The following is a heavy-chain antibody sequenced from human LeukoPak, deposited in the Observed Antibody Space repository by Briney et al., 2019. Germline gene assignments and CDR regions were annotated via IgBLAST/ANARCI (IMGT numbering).Heavy chain of an antibody. J-gene: IGHJ3*02. CDR3: ARDLSGGDAFDI. CDR1: GFTFSRHW. D-gene: IGHD1-26*01. CDR2: TKQDGSEK. Sequence: GGSLRLSCAASGFTFSRHWMSWVRQAPGKGLEWVANTKQDGSEKYYVDSVKGRFTISRDNAKNSLYLQMNSLRAEDTAVYYSARDLSGGDAFDIWGQGTMVTVSS. V-gene: IGHV3-7*03.